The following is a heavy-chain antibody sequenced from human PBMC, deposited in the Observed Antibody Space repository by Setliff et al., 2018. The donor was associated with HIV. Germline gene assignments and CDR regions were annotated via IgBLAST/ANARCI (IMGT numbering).Heavy chain of an antibody. CDR1: GGSFNGYS. V-gene: IGHV4-34*01. Sequence: TLSLTCAVYGGSFNGYSWTWIRQPPGKGLEWIGGINHSGSTNYNPSLKSRVTISVDTSKSQFSLRLNSVTATDTALYYCARGVRDNSGWSSYYFDYWGQGTLVTVSS. CDR2: INHSGST. D-gene: IGHD6-19*01. CDR3: ARGVRDNSGWSSYYFDY. J-gene: IGHJ4*02.